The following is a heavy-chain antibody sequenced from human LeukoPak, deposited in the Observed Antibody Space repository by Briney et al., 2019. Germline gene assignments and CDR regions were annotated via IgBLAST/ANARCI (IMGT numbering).Heavy chain of an antibody. Sequence: SETLSLTCTVSGGSLSSSSYYWGWIRQPPGKGLEWIGSIYYSGSTYYNPSLKSRVTISVDTSKNQFSLKLSSVTAADTAVYYRARHHMSARQSGYTFDYWGQGTLVTVSS. V-gene: IGHV4-39*01. CDR2: IYYSGST. D-gene: IGHD3-22*01. CDR3: ARHHMSARQSGYTFDY. CDR1: GGSLSSSSYY. J-gene: IGHJ4*02.